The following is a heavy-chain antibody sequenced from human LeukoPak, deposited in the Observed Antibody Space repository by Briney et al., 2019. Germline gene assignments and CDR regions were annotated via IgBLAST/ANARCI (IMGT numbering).Heavy chain of an antibody. CDR3: ARDLQGATTLYNWFDP. D-gene: IGHD1-26*01. V-gene: IGHV3-48*01. Sequence: GGSLRLSXAASGFTFSSYSMNWVRQAPGKGVEWVSYISSSSSTIYYADSVKGRFTISRDNAKNSLYLQMNSLRAEDTAVYYCARDLQGATTLYNWFDPWGQGTLVTVSS. CDR1: GFTFSSYS. J-gene: IGHJ5*02. CDR2: ISSSSSTI.